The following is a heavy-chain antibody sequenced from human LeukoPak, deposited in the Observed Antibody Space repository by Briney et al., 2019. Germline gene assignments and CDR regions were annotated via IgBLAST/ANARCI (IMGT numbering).Heavy chain of an antibody. Sequence: PGGSLRLSCAASGFTFSSYWMNWVRQAPGKGLEWVANIKQDGSEKNYVDSVKGRFTISRDNAKNSLYLQMNSLRADDTAVYYCAKLGATAALFDYWGQGALVTVSS. CDR2: IKQDGSEK. J-gene: IGHJ4*02. CDR3: AKLGATAALFDY. D-gene: IGHD5-12*01. V-gene: IGHV3-7*01. CDR1: GFTFSSYW.